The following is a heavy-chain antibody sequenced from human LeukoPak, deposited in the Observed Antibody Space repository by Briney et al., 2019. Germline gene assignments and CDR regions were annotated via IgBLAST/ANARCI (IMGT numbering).Heavy chain of an antibody. D-gene: IGHD3-10*01. J-gene: IGHJ4*02. Sequence: GGSLRLSCAASGFTFSSYSMNWVRQAPGKGLEWVSSISSSSSYTYYADSVKGRFTISRDNAKNSLYLQMNSLRAEDTATYFCARHLRGVRGTFDYWGQGTLVTVSS. V-gene: IGHV3-21*01. CDR3: ARHLRGVRGTFDY. CDR1: GFTFSSYS. CDR2: ISSSSSYT.